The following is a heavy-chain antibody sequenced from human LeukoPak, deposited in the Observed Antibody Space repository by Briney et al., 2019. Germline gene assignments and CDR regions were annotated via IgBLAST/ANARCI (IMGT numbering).Heavy chain of an antibody. V-gene: IGHV4-59*12. CDR2: IYYSGST. D-gene: IGHD1-26*01. Sequence: SETLSLTCTVSGGSISSYYWSWIRQPPGKGLEWIGYIYYSGSTNYNPSLKSRVTISVDTSKNQFSLKLSSVTAADTAVYYCARTMVGATGMDYWGQGTLVTVSS. CDR1: GGSISSYY. J-gene: IGHJ4*02. CDR3: ARTMVGATGMDY.